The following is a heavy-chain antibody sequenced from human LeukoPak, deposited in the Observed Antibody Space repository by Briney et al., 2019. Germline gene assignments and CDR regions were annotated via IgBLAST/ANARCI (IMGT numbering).Heavy chain of an antibody. V-gene: IGHV4-59*12. CDR2: IYSSGRT. CDR3: ARDNELWFEKEGYYYYGMDV. J-gene: IGHJ6*02. CDR1: GGSISSDY. D-gene: IGHD3-10*01. Sequence: SETLSLTCTVSGGSISSDYWYWSWIRQPPGKGLEWIAYIYSSGRTNYNPFLKSRVTISIDTSKNQFSLRLSSVTAADTAVYSCARDNELWFEKEGYYYYGMDVWGQGTTVTVSS.